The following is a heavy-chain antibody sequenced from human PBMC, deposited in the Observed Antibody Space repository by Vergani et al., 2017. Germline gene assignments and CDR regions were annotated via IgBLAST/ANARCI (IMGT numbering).Heavy chain of an antibody. CDR1: GYTFSSYG. CDR2: TSAYNGNT. V-gene: IGHV1-18*01. CDR3: ARDRVRYVGWPGDAPTWFDH. Sequence: QVQLVQSGAEVKKPGASVKVSCKASGYTFSSYGISWVRQAPGQGLQWMGWTSAYNGNTNYAQKLKGRVTMTTDTSTRTAYMELRSLRPDDTALYYCARDRVRYVGWPGDAPTWFDHWGQGTLVTVSS. J-gene: IGHJ5*02. D-gene: IGHD3-9*01.